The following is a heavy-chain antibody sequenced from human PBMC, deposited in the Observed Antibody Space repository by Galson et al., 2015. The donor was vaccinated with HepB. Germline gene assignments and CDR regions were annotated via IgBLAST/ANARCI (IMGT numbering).Heavy chain of an antibody. V-gene: IGHV1-69*02. CDR3: VRAYSDSSGFDTFDI. J-gene: IGHJ3*02. CDR2: IIPILGIA. Sequence: SCKASGGTFSSYTVNWVRQAPGQGLEWMVRIIPILGIANYAQKFQGRVTITADKSTSTAYLELSSLRSEDTAVYYCVRAYSDSSGFDTFDIWGQGTMVTVSS. CDR1: GGTFSSYT. D-gene: IGHD3-22*01.